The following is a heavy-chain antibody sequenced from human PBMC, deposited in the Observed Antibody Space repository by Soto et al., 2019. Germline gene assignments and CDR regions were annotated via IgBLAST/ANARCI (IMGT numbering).Heavy chain of an antibody. CDR3: ARLIQLWSNFGGMDV. Sequence: GESLKISCKGSGYSFTSYWIGWVRQMPGKGLEWMGIIYPGDSDTRYSPSFQGQVTISADKSISTAYLQWSSLKASDTAMYYCARLIQLWSNFGGMDVWGQGTTVTVYS. D-gene: IGHD5-18*01. J-gene: IGHJ6*02. V-gene: IGHV5-51*01. CDR1: GYSFTSYW. CDR2: IYPGDSDT.